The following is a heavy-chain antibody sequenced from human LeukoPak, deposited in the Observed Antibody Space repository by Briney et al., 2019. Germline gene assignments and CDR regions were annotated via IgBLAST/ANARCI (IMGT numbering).Heavy chain of an antibody. CDR2: IYYSGST. V-gene: IGHV4-59*12. D-gene: IGHD6-13*01. Sequence: SQTLSLTCTVSGGSISSYYWSWIRQPPGKGLEWIGYIYYSGSTNYNPSLKSRVTISVDTSKNQFSLKLSSVTAADTAVYYCARGDVGAAAGYYYYYMDVWGKGTTVTVSS. CDR1: GGSISSYY. CDR3: ARGDVGAAAGYYYYYMDV. J-gene: IGHJ6*03.